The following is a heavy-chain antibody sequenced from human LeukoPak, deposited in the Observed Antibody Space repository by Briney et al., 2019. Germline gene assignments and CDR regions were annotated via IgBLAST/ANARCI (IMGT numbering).Heavy chain of an antibody. CDR2: IYGSGAT. Sequence: GGSLRLSCAASGFTISTNYMSWVRQAPGKGLEWVSLIYGSGATYYADSVKGRFTISRDNSKNTLYLQMNSLRAEDTAVYYCATVGRDYWGQGTPVTVSS. J-gene: IGHJ4*02. CDR1: GFTISTNY. V-gene: IGHV3-53*01. CDR3: ATVGRDY.